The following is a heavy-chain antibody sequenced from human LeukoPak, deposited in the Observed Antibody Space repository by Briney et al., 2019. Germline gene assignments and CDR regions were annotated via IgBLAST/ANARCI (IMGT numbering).Heavy chain of an antibody. CDR3: ARDGDTAIRGVNFDF. J-gene: IGHJ4*02. V-gene: IGHV3-30-3*01. CDR1: GFTFNTHA. D-gene: IGHD3-10*01. Sequence: PGGSLRLSCAASGFTFNTHAIHWVRQAPGKGLEWVAVMSYDGNSKYYADSVKGRFTISRDNSKNTLYLQMNSLITEDTAVYYCARDGDTAIRGVNFDFWGQGTLVTVSS. CDR2: MSYDGNSK.